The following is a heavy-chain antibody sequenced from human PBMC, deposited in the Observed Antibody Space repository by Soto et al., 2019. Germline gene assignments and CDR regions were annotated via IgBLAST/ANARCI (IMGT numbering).Heavy chain of an antibody. Sequence: SETLSLTCAVSGGSISSYYWSWIRQPPGKGLEWIGYIYYSGSTNYNPSLKSRVTISVDTSKNQFSLKLSSVTAADTAVYYCARYYGGYSDYWGQGTLVTVSS. CDR3: ARYYGGYSDY. D-gene: IGHD3-10*01. J-gene: IGHJ4*02. CDR1: GGSISSYY. V-gene: IGHV4-59*08. CDR2: IYYSGST.